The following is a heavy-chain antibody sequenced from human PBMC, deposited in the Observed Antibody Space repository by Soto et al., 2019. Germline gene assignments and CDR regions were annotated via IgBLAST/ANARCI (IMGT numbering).Heavy chain of an antibody. CDR3: ATILTTMTPEEHYYYGFDV. D-gene: IGHD4-17*01. CDR2: IYYSGST. V-gene: IGHV4-59*01. CDR1: GGSISSYY. Sequence: SETLSLTCTVSGGSISSYYWSWIRQPPGKGLEWIGYIYYSGSTNYNPSLKSRVTISVDTSKNQFSLKLSSVTAADTAVYYCATILTTMTPEEHYYYGFDVCGQGTTVSVSS. J-gene: IGHJ6*02.